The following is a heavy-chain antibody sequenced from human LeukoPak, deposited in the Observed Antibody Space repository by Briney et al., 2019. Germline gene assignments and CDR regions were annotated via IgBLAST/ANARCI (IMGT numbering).Heavy chain of an antibody. CDR1: GFTVSSYG. Sequence: GSLXXSCAASGFTVSSYGMHWVRQAPGKGLEWVAFIRYDGSNKYYADSVKGRFTISRDNSKNTLYLQMNSLRAEDTAVYYCAKARDGYNIADYWGQGTLVTVSS. CDR3: AKARDGYNIADY. J-gene: IGHJ4*02. CDR2: IRYDGSNK. D-gene: IGHD5-24*01. V-gene: IGHV3-30*02.